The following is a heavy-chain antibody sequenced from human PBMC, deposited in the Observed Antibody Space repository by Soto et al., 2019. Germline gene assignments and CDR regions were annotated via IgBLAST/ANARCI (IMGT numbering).Heavy chain of an antibody. CDR1: GGSISSSSYY. Sequence: QLQLQESGPGLVKPSETLSLTCTVSGGSISSSSYYWGWIRQPPGKGLEWIGSIHYSGSTYDNPSLRSRVTLSVDTSNNQFSLRLNSVTAADTAVYYCARRLASSGQYVFDYWGQGTLVTVSS. J-gene: IGHJ4*02. CDR3: ARRLASSGQYVFDY. V-gene: IGHV4-39*01. CDR2: IHYSGST. D-gene: IGHD3-10*01.